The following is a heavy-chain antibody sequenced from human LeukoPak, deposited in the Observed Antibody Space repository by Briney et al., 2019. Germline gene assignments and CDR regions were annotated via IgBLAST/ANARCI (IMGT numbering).Heavy chain of an antibody. CDR1: GYSFTSYW. V-gene: IGHV5-51*01. J-gene: IGHJ1*01. D-gene: IGHD3-22*01. Sequence: GESLKISCKGSGYSFTSYWISWVRQMPGKGLEWMGIIYPGDSDTRYSPSFQGQVTISADKSISTAYLQWSSLKASDTAMYYCARHPRGEYYDSSGYSNAEYFQHWGQGTLVTVSS. CDR3: ARHPRGEYYDSSGYSNAEYFQH. CDR2: IYPGDSDT.